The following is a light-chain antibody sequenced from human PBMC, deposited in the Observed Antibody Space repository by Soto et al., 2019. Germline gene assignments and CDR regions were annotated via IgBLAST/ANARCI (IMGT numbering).Light chain of an antibody. CDR2: EGS. Sequence: QSALTQPASVSGSPGQSRTISCTGTSSDVGSYNLVSWYQQHPGKAPKLMIYEGSKRASGVSNPFSGSKSGNTASLTISGLQAEDEADYYCCSYAGSSTFGVFGGGTKLTVL. J-gene: IGLJ2*01. CDR1: SSDVGSYNL. CDR3: CSYAGSSTFGV. V-gene: IGLV2-23*03.